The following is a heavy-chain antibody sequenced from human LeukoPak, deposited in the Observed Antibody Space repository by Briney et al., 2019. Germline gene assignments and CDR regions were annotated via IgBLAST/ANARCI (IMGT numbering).Heavy chain of an antibody. J-gene: IGHJ4*02. Sequence: SETLSLTCAVYGGSFSGYYWSWIRQPPGKGLEWIGEINHSGSTNYNPSLKSRVTISVDTSKNQFSLKLSSVTAADTAVYYCARALPLWFGETHQDYWGQGTLVTVSS. CDR2: INHSGST. CDR3: ARALPLWFGETHQDY. D-gene: IGHD3-10*01. V-gene: IGHV4-34*01. CDR1: GGSFSGYY.